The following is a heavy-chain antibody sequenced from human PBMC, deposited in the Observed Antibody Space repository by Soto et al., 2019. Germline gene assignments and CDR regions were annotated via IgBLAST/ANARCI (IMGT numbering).Heavy chain of an antibody. CDR2: ISYGGTT. D-gene: IGHD6-19*01. CDR1: GFTFSSYG. V-gene: IGHV3-30*12. CDR3: AKDPQQWLTIFDY. Sequence: SGFTFSSYGMHWVRQAPGKGLEWMAVISYGGTTYYADSVKGRFTISRDNSKNTLFLQMNSLRAGDTAVYYCAKDPQQWLTIFDYWGQGALVNVSS. J-gene: IGHJ4*02.